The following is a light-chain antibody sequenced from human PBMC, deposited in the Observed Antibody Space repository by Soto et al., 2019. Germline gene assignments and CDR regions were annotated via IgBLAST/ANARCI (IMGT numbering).Light chain of an antibody. J-gene: IGKJ1*01. CDR1: QSISSW. CDR2: DAS. Sequence: DIQMTQSPSTLSAPVGDRVTITCRASQSISSWLAWYQQKPGKAPKLLIYDASSLESGVPSRFSGSGSGTEFTLTISSLQPDDFATYYCQQYNSYSTWTFGQGTKVEIK. V-gene: IGKV1-5*01. CDR3: QQYNSYSTWT.